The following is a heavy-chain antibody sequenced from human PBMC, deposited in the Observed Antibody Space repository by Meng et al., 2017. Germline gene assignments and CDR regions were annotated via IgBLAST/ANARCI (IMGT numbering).Heavy chain of an antibody. V-gene: IGHV1-69*02. CDR2: IIPILGIA. CDR3: ARRYSSSWYANTYGYYFDY. J-gene: IGHJ4*02. Sequence: SVKVSCKASGGTFSSYTISWVRQAPGQGLEWMGRIIPILGIANYAQKFQGRVTITADKSTSTAYMELSSLRSEDTAVYYCARRYSSSWYANTYGYYFDYWGQGTLVTVSS. CDR1: GGTFSSYT. D-gene: IGHD6-13*01.